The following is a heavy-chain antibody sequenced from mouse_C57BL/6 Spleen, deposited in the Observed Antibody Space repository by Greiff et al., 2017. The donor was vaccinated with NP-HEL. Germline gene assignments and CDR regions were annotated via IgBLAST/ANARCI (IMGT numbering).Heavy chain of an antibody. CDR2: IRSKSNNYAT. J-gene: IGHJ4*01. Sequence: EVQLVESGGGLVQPKGSLKLSCAASGFSFNTYAMNWVRQAPGKGLEWVARIRSKSNNYATYYADSVRDRFTISRDDSESMLYLQMNNLKTEDTAMYYCVRGDGGMDYWGQGTSVTVSS. CDR3: VRGDGGMDY. V-gene: IGHV10-1*01. D-gene: IGHD3-3*01. CDR1: GFSFNTYA.